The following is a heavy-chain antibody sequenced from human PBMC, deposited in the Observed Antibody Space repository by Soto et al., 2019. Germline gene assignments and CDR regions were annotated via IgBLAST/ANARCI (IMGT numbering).Heavy chain of an antibody. D-gene: IGHD2-21*02. CDR3: ARGGPVLAVTAALDS. CDR2: VNPSGGHT. CDR1: GDTFTDYY. Sequence: QVQLVQSGAEVKKPGASVKVSCKASGDTFTDYYIHWVRQAPGQGLEWMGTVNPSGGHTTYAQHFLGRMTMTRDTSTSTLYFQLTSLPSEDTAVYYCARGGPVLAVTAALDSWGHGDRVPVS. J-gene: IGHJ5*01. V-gene: IGHV1-46*01.